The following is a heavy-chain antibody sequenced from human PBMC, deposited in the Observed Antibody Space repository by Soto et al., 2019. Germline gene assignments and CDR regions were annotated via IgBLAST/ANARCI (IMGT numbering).Heavy chain of an antibody. CDR3: AKVGRADYYYYYMDV. D-gene: IGHD1-26*01. V-gene: IGHV3-23*01. J-gene: IGHJ6*03. CDR2: IGGGGT. Sequence: GGSLRLSCAASGFTFSHYAMIWVRQAPGKGLEWLSFIGGGGTYYADSVKGRFTISRDNSKNTLYLQMNSLRAEDTAVYYCAKVGRADYYYYYMDVWGKGTTVAVSS. CDR1: GFTFSHYA.